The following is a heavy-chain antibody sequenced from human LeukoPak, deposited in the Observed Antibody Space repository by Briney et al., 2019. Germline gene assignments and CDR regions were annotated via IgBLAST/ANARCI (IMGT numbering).Heavy chain of an antibody. V-gene: IGHV1-69*01. CDR1: GGTFSSYA. CDR2: IIPIFGTA. Sequence: SVKVSCKASGGTFSSYAISWVRQAPGQGLEWMGGIIPIFGTANYAQKFQGRVTITADESTSTAYMELSSLRSEDTAVYYCAVAYSYSSGWYNWGQGTLVTVSS. D-gene: IGHD6-19*01. CDR3: AVAYSYSSGWYN. J-gene: IGHJ4*02.